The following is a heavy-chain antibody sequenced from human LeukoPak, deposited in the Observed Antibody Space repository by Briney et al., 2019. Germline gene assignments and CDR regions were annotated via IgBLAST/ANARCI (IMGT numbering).Heavy chain of an antibody. Sequence: SQTLSLTCDISGDSVSSNSGAWNWIRQSPSRGLEWLGRTYYRSKWYNEYALSVKSRITINPDTTKNQFSLQLSSVTPEDTAVYYCVRGGVEAPAAMGFDYWGQETLVTVSS. V-gene: IGHV6-1*01. CDR1: GDSVSSNSGA. CDR2: TYYRSKWYN. D-gene: IGHD2-2*01. CDR3: VRGGVEAPAAMGFDY. J-gene: IGHJ4*02.